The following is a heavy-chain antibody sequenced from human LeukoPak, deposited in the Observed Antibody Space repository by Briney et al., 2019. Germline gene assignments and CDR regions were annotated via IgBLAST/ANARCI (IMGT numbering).Heavy chain of an antibody. V-gene: IGHV3-30*02. CDR1: GFAFSSYG. D-gene: IGHD4-17*01. Sequence: GGSLRLSCAASGFAFSSYGMHWVRQAPGKGLEWVAYIHYDSSTEDYADSVKGRFTISRDNSKNTLYLQMNSLRAEDTAVYYCAKDLFHTTVTLLLGGAFDIWGQGTMVTVSS. CDR2: IHYDSSTE. CDR3: AKDLFHTTVTLLLGGAFDI. J-gene: IGHJ3*02.